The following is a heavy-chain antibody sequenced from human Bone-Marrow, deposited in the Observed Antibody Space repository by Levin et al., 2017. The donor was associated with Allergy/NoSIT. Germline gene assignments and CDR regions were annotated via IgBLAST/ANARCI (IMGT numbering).Heavy chain of an antibody. Sequence: GGSLRLSCAASGFTFSSYAMHWVRQAPGKGLEWVAVISYDGSNKYYADSVKGRFTISRDNSKNTLYLQMNSLRAEDTAVYYCARDLFPTTGGYSFSWGQGTLVTVSS. CDR2: ISYDGSNK. D-gene: IGHD5-18*01. V-gene: IGHV3-30*04. CDR1: GFTFSSYA. J-gene: IGHJ5*02. CDR3: ARDLFPTTGGYSFS.